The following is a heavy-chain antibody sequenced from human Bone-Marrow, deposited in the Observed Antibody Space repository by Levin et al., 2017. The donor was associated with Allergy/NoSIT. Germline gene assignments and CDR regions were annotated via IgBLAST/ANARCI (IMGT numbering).Heavy chain of an antibody. CDR2: IYSAGTT. Sequence: QAGGSLRLSCVVTGYPIDSNYMSWVRQAPGKGLEWVSTIYSAGTTYSSDSVKGRFTTSKDNSKNTIYLQMNSLRAEDTAIYYCAGVYCGGGSCFFDKWGQGTLVTVSS. CDR3: AGVYCGGGSCFFDK. CDR1: GYPIDSNY. J-gene: IGHJ4*02. V-gene: IGHV3-53*01. D-gene: IGHD2-15*01.